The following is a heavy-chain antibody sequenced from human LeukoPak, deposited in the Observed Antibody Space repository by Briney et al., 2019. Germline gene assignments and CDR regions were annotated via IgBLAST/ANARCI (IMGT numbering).Heavy chain of an antibody. CDR2: IYYSGST. CDR3: ARQSSTYYYDSSGYGDAFDI. D-gene: IGHD3-22*01. Sequence: SETLSLTCTVSGGSISSYYWSLIRQPPGKGLEWIGYIYYSGSTNYNPSLKSRVTISVDTSKNQFSLKLSSVTAADTAVYYCARQSSTYYYDSSGYGDAFDIWGQGTMVTVSS. J-gene: IGHJ3*02. CDR1: GGSISSYY. V-gene: IGHV4-59*08.